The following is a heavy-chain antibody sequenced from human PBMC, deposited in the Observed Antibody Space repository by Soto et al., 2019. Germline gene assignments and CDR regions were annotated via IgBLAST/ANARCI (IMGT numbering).Heavy chain of an antibody. CDR3: ARGSSGDWYFDL. CDR1: GGGVSRNSAA. CDR2: TYYRSKWYN. D-gene: IGHD6-25*01. J-gene: IGHJ2*01. V-gene: IGHV6-1*01. Sequence: PSQTLSLTCGISGGGVSRNSAAWNWIRQSPSRGLEWLGRTYYRSKWYNDYAVSVKSRITMNPDTSKNQFSLQLNSGTTEDSAVYYCARGSSGDWYFDLWGRGTLVTVSS.